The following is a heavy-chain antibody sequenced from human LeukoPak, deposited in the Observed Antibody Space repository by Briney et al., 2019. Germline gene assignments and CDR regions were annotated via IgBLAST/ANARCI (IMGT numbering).Heavy chain of an antibody. CDR1: GFTFSSAA. CDR2: ISSSSGYI. D-gene: IGHD3-10*01. CDR3: ARGPYGAFDI. V-gene: IGHV3-21*01. Sequence: PGGSLRLSCAASGFTFSSAAMSWVRQAPGKGLEWVSSISSSSGYIYYADSVKGRFTISGDNAKNSLYLQMNSLRDEDTAVYYCARGPYGAFDIWGQGTMVTVSS. J-gene: IGHJ3*02.